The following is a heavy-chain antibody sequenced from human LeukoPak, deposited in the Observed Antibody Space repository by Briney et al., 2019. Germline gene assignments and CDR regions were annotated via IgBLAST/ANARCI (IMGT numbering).Heavy chain of an antibody. D-gene: IGHD6-19*01. CDR2: IYHSGST. CDR1: GFTFSSYNM. Sequence: GSLRLSCAASGFTFSSYNMNWVRQAPGKGLEWIGEIYHSGSTNYNPSLKSRVTISVDKSKNQFSLKLSSVTAADTAVYYCARDKAVAGTKLFDYWGQGTLVTVSS. CDR3: ARDKAVAGTKLFDY. J-gene: IGHJ4*02. V-gene: IGHV4-4*02.